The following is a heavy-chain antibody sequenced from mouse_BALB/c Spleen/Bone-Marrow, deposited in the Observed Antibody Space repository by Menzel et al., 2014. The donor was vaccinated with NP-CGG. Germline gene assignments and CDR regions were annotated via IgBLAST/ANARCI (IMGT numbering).Heavy chain of an antibody. D-gene: IGHD1-1*01. J-gene: IGHJ2*01. V-gene: IGHV4-1*02. CDR2: INPDSRTI. CDR3: ARPDYYGYLNY. Sequence: EVMLVESGGGLVQPGGSLKLSCAASGFDFSRCWMSWVRQAPGKGLEWIGEINPDSRTINYSPSLKDKFIISRDNAKNTLYLRLNKVRSEDTALYYCARPDYYGYLNYWGQGTTLTASS. CDR1: GFDFSRCW.